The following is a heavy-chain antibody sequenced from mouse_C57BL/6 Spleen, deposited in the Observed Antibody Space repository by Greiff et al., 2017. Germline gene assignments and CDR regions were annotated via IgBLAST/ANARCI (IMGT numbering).Heavy chain of an antibody. CDR3: ARDYEGYFDY. J-gene: IGHJ2*01. Sequence: QVQLQQSGPELVKPGASVKISCKASGYAFSSSWMNWVKQRPGKGLEWIGRIYPGDGDTNYNGKFKGKATLTADNSSSTAYMQLSSLTSEDSAVYFCARDYEGYFDYWGQGTTLTVSS. V-gene: IGHV1-82*01. CDR2: IYPGDGDT. D-gene: IGHD2-4*01. CDR1: GYAFSSSW.